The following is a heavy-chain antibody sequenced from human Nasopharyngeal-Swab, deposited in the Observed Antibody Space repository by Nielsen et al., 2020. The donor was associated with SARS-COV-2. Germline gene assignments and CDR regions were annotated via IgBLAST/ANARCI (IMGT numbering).Heavy chain of an antibody. J-gene: IGHJ4*02. CDR3: ARHYDSSGYYLTYFDY. Sequence: GESLKISCAASGFTFSRNAMSWVRQAPGKGLEWVANIKQDESEKSYVDSVKGRFTISRDNAKNSLSLQMSSLRDEDTAVYYCARHYDSSGYYLTYFDYWGQGTLVTVSS. CDR2: IKQDESEK. V-gene: IGHV3-7*01. CDR1: GFTFSRNA. D-gene: IGHD3-22*01.